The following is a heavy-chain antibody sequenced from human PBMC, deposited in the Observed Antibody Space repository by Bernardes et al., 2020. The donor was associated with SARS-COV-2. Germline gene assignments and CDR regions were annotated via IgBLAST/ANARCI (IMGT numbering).Heavy chain of an antibody. CDR3: AKTPPSTVTTEPYFFDY. CDR1: GFTFSSYG. D-gene: IGHD4-17*01. Sequence: GWSLRLSCAASGFTFSSYGMHWVRQAPGTGLEWVAVIAYDGSRKYYADSVKGRFSISRDNSKNTLYLQMNSLRADDTAVYYCAKTPPSTVTTEPYFFDYWGPGTQVTVSS. V-gene: IGHV3-30*18. J-gene: IGHJ4*02. CDR2: IAYDGSRK.